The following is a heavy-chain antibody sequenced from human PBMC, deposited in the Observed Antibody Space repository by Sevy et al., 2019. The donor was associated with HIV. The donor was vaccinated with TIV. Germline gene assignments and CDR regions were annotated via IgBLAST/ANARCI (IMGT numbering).Heavy chain of an antibody. V-gene: IGHV3-21*01. CDR3: ARDRSGFGEPYYFDY. D-gene: IGHD3-10*01. Sequence: GGSLGLSCAASGFTFSSYSMNWVRQAPGKGLEWVSSISSSSSYIYYADSVKGRFTISRDNAKNSLYLQMNSLRAEDTAVYYCARDRSGFGEPYYFDYWGQGTLVTVSS. CDR2: ISSSSSYI. J-gene: IGHJ4*02. CDR1: GFTFSSYS.